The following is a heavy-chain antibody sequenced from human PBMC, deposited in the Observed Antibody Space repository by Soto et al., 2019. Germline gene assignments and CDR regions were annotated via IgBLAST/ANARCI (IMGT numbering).Heavy chain of an antibody. CDR2: ISGSGGST. CDR1: GFTFSNYA. Sequence: GGSLRLSCAASGFTFSNYAMSWVRQAPGKGLEWVSGISGSGGSTYYADSVKGRFTISRDNSKNTMYLQMISLRAEDTAVYYCAKGGYSYGHYNYGLDVWGQGTTVTVSS. CDR3: AKGGYSYGHYNYGLDV. J-gene: IGHJ6*02. V-gene: IGHV3-23*01. D-gene: IGHD5-18*01.